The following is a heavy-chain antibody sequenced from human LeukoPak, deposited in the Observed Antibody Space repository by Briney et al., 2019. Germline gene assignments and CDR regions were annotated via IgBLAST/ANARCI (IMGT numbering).Heavy chain of an antibody. CDR3: ARDGGTGYYYMDV. D-gene: IGHD3-16*01. CDR2: ISPSGGST. V-gene: IGHV1-46*01. J-gene: IGHJ6*03. Sequence: ASVKVSCKAFGYTFTSNYMHWVRQAPGQGPEWMGVISPSGGSTTYAQKFQGRVTLTRDMSTSTDYLELSSLRSEDTAVYYCARDGGTGYYYMDVWGKGTTVTVSS. CDR1: GYTFTSNY.